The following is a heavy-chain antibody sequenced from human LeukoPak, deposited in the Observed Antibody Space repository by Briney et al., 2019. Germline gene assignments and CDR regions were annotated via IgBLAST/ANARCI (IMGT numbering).Heavy chain of an antibody. CDR3: ARHGGVGVVRYYYYYYGMDV. J-gene: IGHJ6*02. V-gene: IGHV4-59*08. D-gene: IGHD3-16*01. CDR2: IYYSGST. CDR1: GGSLSSYY. Sequence: SETLSLTCTVSGGSLSSYYLSWIRQPPGKGLEWIWCIYYSGSTNYNPSLKSRVTISVDTSKNQFSLKLSSVTAADTAVYYCARHGGVGVVRYYYYYYGMDVWGQGTTVTVSS.